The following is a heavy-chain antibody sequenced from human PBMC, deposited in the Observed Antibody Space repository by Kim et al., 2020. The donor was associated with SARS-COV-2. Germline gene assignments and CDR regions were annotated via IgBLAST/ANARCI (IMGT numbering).Heavy chain of an antibody. D-gene: IGHD3-10*01. CDR2: IYYSGST. CDR3: ARQPITRVRGLIYY. CDR1: GGSISSSSYY. J-gene: IGHJ4*03. Sequence: SETLSLTCTVSGGSISSSSYYWGWIRQPPGKGLEWIGSIYYSGSTYYNPSLKSRVTISVDTSKNQFSLKLSSVTAADTAVYYCARQPITRVRGLIYYWGPGTPVTLS. V-gene: IGHV4-39*01.